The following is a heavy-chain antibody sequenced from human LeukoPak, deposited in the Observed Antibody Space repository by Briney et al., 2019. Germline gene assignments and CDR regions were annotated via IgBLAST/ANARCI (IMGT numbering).Heavy chain of an antibody. V-gene: IGHV4-39*07. CDR2: IYYSGST. CDR1: GGSISSSSYY. Sequence: PSETLSLTCTVSGGSISSSSYYWGWIRQPPGKGLEWIGSIYYSGSTYYNPSLKSRVTISVDTSKNQFSLKLSSVTAADTAVYYCARGDYCSGGSCGYYYGMDVWGQGTTVTVSS. J-gene: IGHJ6*02. D-gene: IGHD2-15*01. CDR3: ARGDYCSGGSCGYYYGMDV.